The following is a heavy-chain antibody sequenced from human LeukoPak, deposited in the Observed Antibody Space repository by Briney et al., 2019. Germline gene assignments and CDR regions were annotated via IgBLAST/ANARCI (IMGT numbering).Heavy chain of an antibody. D-gene: IGHD2-2*01. V-gene: IGHV1-8*03. J-gene: IGHJ4*02. CDR1: GYTFTSYD. CDR3: ARGTYYCSSTSCSFDY. CDR2: MNPNSGNT. Sequence: ASVKVSCKASGYTFTSYDINWVRQATGQGLEWMGWMNPNSGNTGYAQKFQGRVTITRNTSISTAYMELSSLRSGDTAVYYCARGTYYCSSTSCSFDYWGQGTLVTVSS.